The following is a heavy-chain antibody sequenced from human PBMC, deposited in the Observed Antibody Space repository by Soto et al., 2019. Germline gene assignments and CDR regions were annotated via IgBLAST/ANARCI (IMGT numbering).Heavy chain of an antibody. D-gene: IGHD6-6*01. Sequence: QITLRASGPTLVKPTQPLTLTCTFSGFSLSTSGPGVGWFRQPPGKALEWLAVLYWNDDKSYSPSLKSRLTISKDTSKKQVVLTMMNMAPVDTGTYYCAQVDDVAALFAYLGQGTMVTVSS. CDR1: GFSLSTSGPG. V-gene: IGHV2-5*01. CDR3: AQVDDVAALFAY. CDR2: LYWNDDK. J-gene: IGHJ4*02.